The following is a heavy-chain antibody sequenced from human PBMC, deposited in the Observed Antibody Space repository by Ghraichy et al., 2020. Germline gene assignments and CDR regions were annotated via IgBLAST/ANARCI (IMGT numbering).Heavy chain of an antibody. Sequence: SETLSLTCTVSGGSISSYFWSWIRQPPGKGLEWIGYIYYSGSTSYNPSLKSRVSISVDMSKNQVSLKLSSVTAADTAVYYCAREGYCSGSSCYGSSKYNWFDPWGQGTLVTVSS. V-gene: IGHV4-59*01. CDR1: GGSISSYF. D-gene: IGHD2-2*01. CDR3: AREGYCSGSSCYGSSKYNWFDP. J-gene: IGHJ5*02. CDR2: IYYSGST.